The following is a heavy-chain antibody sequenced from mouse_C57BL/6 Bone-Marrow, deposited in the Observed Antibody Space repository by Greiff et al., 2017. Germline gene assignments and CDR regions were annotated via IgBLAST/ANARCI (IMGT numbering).Heavy chain of an antibody. Sequence: QVQLQQPGAELVKPGASVKLSCKASGYTFTSYWMHWVKQRPGQGLEWIGMIHPNSGSTNYNEKFKSKATLTVDKSSSTAYMQLSSLTSADSAVDYCARWITTVVAASDVWGTGTTVTVSS. CDR3: ARWITTVVAASDV. D-gene: IGHD1-1*01. CDR2: IHPNSGST. V-gene: IGHV1-64*01. CDR1: GYTFTSYW. J-gene: IGHJ1*03.